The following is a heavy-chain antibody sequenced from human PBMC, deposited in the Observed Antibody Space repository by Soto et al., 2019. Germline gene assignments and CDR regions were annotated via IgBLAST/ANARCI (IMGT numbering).Heavy chain of an antibody. J-gene: IGHJ4*02. Sequence: SLRLSCAASGFTFSGSAMHWVRQASGKGLEWVGRIRSKANSYATAYAASVKGRFTISRDDSKNTAYLQMNSLKTEDTAVYYCTTTYPGYCSGDSYPSEVYWGQGTLFTVSS. V-gene: IGHV3-73*01. D-gene: IGHD2-15*01. CDR2: IRSKANSYAT. CDR1: GFTFSGSA. CDR3: TTTYPGYCSGDSYPSEVY.